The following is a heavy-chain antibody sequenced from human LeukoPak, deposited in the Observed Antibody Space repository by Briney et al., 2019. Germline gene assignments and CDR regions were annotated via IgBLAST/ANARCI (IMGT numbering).Heavy chain of an antibody. Sequence: GGSLRLSCEVSGFTFTDYWMNWVRQAPGKGPEWVASIRQDGSEKTYVDSVRGRFTISRDNTKNSLSLQLDGLRAEDTAVYYCARDGAAAGLYFDLWGQGTLVTVSS. CDR2: IRQDGSEK. J-gene: IGHJ4*01. D-gene: IGHD6-13*01. CDR3: ARDGAAAGLYFDL. V-gene: IGHV3-7*01. CDR1: GFTFTDYW.